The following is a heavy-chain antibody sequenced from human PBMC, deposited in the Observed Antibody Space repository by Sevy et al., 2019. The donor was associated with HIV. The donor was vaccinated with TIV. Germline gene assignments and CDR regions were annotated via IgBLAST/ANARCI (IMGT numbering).Heavy chain of an antibody. J-gene: IGHJ4*02. CDR3: ARGLQLRVYYFDY. Sequence: SETLSLTCTVSGDSISSGDYYWSWIRQPPGKGLEWIGYIYYSGSTYYNPSLKSRLTISLDTSKNQFSLKLSSVTAADTAVYYCARGLQLRVYYFDYWGRGTLVTVS. V-gene: IGHV4-30-4*01. CDR2: IYYSGST. CDR1: GDSISSGDYY. D-gene: IGHD1-1*01.